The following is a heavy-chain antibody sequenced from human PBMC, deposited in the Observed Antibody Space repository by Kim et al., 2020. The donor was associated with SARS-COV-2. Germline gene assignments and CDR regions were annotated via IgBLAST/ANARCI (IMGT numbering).Heavy chain of an antibody. V-gene: IGHV4-39*01. J-gene: IGHJ3*02. D-gene: IGHD3-22*01. Sequence: LKRRVTISVDTSKNQFALELSSVTAADTAVYYCAKLTYYYDSSGFDAFDIWGQGTMVTVSS. CDR3: AKLTYYYDSSGFDAFDI.